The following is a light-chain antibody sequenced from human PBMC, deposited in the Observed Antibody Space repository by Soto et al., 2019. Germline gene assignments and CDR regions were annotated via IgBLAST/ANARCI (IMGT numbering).Light chain of an antibody. CDR1: QSVSSN. J-gene: IGKJ1*01. CDR2: GAS. CDR3: QQYYNWPRT. Sequence: DIDITQSPATLSVVPGERATLSCGASQSVSSNLAWYQQIPVQAPRLLTYGASTSATGIPARFSGSGSGTEFTLTISILQPEDFAVYYCQQYYNWPRTFGQWTKVDIK. V-gene: IGKV3-15*01.